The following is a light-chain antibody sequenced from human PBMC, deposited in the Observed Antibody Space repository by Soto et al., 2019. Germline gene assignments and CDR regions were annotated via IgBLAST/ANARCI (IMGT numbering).Light chain of an antibody. CDR1: QSVVTN. CDR3: QHDNDLPLT. V-gene: IGKV3-15*01. Sequence: EKVMTQSPATLSVSPGERVTLSCRASQSVVTNLAWYQQKPGQAPRLLISGASTSATGIPDRFIGSGSGTDFTLTITCLQSEDFALYYCQHDNDLPLTFGQGTKVEIK. J-gene: IGKJ1*01. CDR2: GAS.